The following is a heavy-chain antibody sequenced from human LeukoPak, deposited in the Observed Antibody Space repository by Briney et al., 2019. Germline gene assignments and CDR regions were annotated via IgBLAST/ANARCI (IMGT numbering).Heavy chain of an antibody. D-gene: IGHD2-2*01. CDR3: AKEPGVVPAPLQYYFDY. CDR1: GFTFSSYA. J-gene: IGHJ4*02. CDR2: ISGSGGST. V-gene: IGHV3-23*01. Sequence: GGSLRLSCAASGFTFSSYAMSWVRQAPGKGLERVSAISGSGGSTYYADSVKGRFTISRDNSKNTLYLQMNSLRAEETAVYYCAKEPGVVPAPLQYYFDYWGQGTLVTVSS.